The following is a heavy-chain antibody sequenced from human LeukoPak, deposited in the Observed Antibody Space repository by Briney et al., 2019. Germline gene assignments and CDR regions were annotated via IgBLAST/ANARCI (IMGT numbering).Heavy chain of an antibody. J-gene: IGHJ6*03. CDR3: AKPTGTTGYYYYYMDV. CDR2: IRYDGSNK. V-gene: IGHV3-30*02. Sequence: GGSLRLSCAASGFTFSSYGMHWVRQAPGKGLEWVAFIRYDGSNKYYADSVKGRFTISRDNSKNTPYLQMNSLRAEDTAVYYCAKPTGTTGYYYYYMDVWGKGTTVTVSS. CDR1: GFTFSSYG. D-gene: IGHD1-7*01.